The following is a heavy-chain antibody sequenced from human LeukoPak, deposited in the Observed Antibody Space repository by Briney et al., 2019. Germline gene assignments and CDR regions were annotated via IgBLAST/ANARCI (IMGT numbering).Heavy chain of an antibody. CDR2: IYYSGST. Sequence: SETLSLTCTVSGGSISSGGYYWSWIRQHPGKGLEWIGYIYYSGSTYYNPSLKSRVTISVDTSKNQFSLKLSSVTAADTAVYYCARVIYGDYVPVDYWGQGTLVTVSS. CDR3: ARVIYGDYVPVDY. J-gene: IGHJ4*02. V-gene: IGHV4-31*03. D-gene: IGHD4-17*01. CDR1: GGSISSGGYY.